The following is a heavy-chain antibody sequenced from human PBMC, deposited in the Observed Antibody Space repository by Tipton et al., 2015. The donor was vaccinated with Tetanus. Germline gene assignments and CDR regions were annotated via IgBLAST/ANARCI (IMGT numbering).Heavy chain of an antibody. V-gene: IGHV3-13*01. J-gene: IGHJ4*02. CDR3: VRDDSGRGLDY. D-gene: IGHD3-10*01. CDR1: GFDFRNYD. Sequence: SLRLSCAASGFDFRNYDMHWVRQAPGKGLEWVSLIGFRGNTHYADSVKGRFTISGDNSRNSLYLQMSSLRDDDTAMYYCVRDDSGRGLDYWGKGTLVTVSS. CDR2: IGFRGNT.